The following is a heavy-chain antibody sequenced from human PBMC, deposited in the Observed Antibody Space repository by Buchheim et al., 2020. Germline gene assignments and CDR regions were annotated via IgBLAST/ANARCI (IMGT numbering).Heavy chain of an antibody. J-gene: IGHJ4*02. CDR1: GFTFSSYG. Sequence: VQLLESGGGVVQPGRSLRLSCAASGFTFSSYGMHWVRQAPGKGLEWVSVISYDGSEKYNADSVKGRFTISRDISKNKLYLQMNSLRAEDTAVYYCAKEYDSSGYWDYWGQGTL. CDR2: ISYDGSEK. CDR3: AKEYDSSGYWDY. V-gene: IGHV3-30*18. D-gene: IGHD3-22*01.